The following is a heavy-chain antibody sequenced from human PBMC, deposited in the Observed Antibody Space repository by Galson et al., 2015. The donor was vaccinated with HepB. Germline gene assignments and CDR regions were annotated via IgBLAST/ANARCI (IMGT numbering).Heavy chain of an antibody. D-gene: IGHD2-15*01. Sequence: SVKVSCKASGYTFTSYGISWVRQAPGQGLEWMGWISAYNGNTNYAQKLQGRVTMTTDTSTSTAYMELRSLRSDDTAVYYCAILQNYYYYMDVWGKGTTVTVSS. V-gene: IGHV1-18*01. CDR2: ISAYNGNT. CDR3: AILQNYYYYMDV. J-gene: IGHJ6*03. CDR1: GYTFTSYG.